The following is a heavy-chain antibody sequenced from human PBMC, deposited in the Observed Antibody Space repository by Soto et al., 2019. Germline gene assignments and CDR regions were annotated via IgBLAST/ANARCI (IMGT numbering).Heavy chain of an antibody. D-gene: IGHD2-15*01. Sequence: PVGSLRLSCSASGFTFSSYSMNWVREAPGKGLEWVSSISSSSSYIYYADSVKGRFTISRDNAKNSLYLQMNSLRAEDTAVYYCARVHRGVVVVAAVLGDYYYYGMDVWGQGTTVTVS. CDR1: GFTFSSYS. J-gene: IGHJ6*02. V-gene: IGHV3-21*01. CDR2: ISSSSSYI. CDR3: ARVHRGVVVVAAVLGDYYYYGMDV.